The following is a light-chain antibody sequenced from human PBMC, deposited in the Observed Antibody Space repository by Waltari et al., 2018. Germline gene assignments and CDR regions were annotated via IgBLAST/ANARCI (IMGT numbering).Light chain of an antibody. CDR1: SSDVGGYNY. Sequence: QSALTQPASVSGSPGQSITISCTGTSSDVGGYNYASWYQQHPGKAPKLIIYEFSNRRSGVSNRFSGSKSGNTASLTISGLQAEDEADYYCSSYTSSSTWVFGGGTKLTVL. CDR2: EFS. V-gene: IGLV2-14*01. CDR3: SSYTSSSTWV. J-gene: IGLJ3*02.